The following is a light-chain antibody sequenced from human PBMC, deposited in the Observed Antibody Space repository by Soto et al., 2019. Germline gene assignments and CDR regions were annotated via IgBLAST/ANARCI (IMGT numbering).Light chain of an antibody. Sequence: QSALTQPASVSGSPGQSITISCTGTSSDVGGYNYVSWYQQHPGKAPKLMIYDVSNRPSGVSNRFSGSKSGNTASLTISGVQAEDGADYYCSSFTSSSPYVVFGGGTKLTVL. J-gene: IGLJ2*01. V-gene: IGLV2-14*01. CDR2: DVS. CDR1: SSDVGGYNY. CDR3: SSFTSSSPYVV.